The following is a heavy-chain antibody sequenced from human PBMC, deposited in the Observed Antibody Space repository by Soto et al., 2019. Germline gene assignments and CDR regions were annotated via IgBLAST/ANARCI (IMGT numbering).Heavy chain of an antibody. CDR2: IYYSGST. CDR1: GTSIRSGANN. D-gene: IGHD6-13*01. J-gene: IGHJ6*02. V-gene: IGHV4-30-4*02. CDR3: ANNAGSSSLGGDFYGMDV. Sequence: SETLSLTYTISGTSIRSGANNWSWIRHPPGKGLEWIGYIYYSGSTYYNPSLKSRVTISVDTSKNQFSLKLSSVTAADTAVYYCANNAGSSSLGGDFYGMDVWGQGTTVT.